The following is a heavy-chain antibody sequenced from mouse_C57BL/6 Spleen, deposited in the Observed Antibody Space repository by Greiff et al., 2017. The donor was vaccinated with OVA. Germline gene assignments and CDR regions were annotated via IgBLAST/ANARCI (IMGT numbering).Heavy chain of an antibody. CDR3: ARSDYDGAWFAY. CDR1: GYTFTSYW. Sequence: QVQLQQPGAELVKPGASVKLSCKASGYTFTSYWMHWVKQRPGQGLEWIGMIHPNSGSTNYNEKFKSKATLTVDKSSSTAYMQLSSLTSEDSAVYYWARSDYDGAWFAYWGQGTLVTVSA. J-gene: IGHJ3*01. D-gene: IGHD2-4*01. CDR2: IHPNSGST. V-gene: IGHV1-64*01.